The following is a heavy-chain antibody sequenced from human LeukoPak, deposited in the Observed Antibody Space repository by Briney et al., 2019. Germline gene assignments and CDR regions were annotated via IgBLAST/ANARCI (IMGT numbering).Heavy chain of an antibody. CDR2: INHSGST. D-gene: IGHD1-14*01. J-gene: IGHJ3*02. CDR3: ARSVWGRAFDI. V-gene: IGHV4-34*01. Sequence: AAETLSLTCAVYGGSFSGYYWSWIRHPPGKGLEWIGEINHSGSTNYNPSLKSRVTISVDTSKNQFSLKLCSVTAADTAVYYCARSVWGRAFDIWGQGTMVTVSS. CDR1: GGSFSGYY.